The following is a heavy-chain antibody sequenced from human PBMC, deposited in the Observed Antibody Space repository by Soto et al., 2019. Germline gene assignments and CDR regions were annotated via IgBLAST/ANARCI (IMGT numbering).Heavy chain of an antibody. CDR1: GFTFSSYG. J-gene: IGHJ6*02. CDR2: IWYDGSNK. V-gene: IGHV3-33*01. Sequence: GGSLRLSCAASGFTFSSYGMHWVRQAPGKGLEWVAVIWYDGSNKYYADSVKGRFTISRDNSKNTLYLQMNSLRAEDTAVYYCARDQGYRGYYYYGMDVWGQGTTVTVSS. D-gene: IGHD4-4*01. CDR3: ARDQGYRGYYYYGMDV.